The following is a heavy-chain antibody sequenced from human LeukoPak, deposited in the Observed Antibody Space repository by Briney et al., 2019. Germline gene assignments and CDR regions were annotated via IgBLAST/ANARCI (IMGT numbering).Heavy chain of an antibody. J-gene: IGHJ4*02. D-gene: IGHD1-14*01. V-gene: IGHV3-66*02. Sequence: GGSLRLSCAASGFTVSTYYMSWVRLAPGKGLEWVSVIYSGGSTYFADSVKGRFTISRDNSKNTLYLQMNSLRAEDTAVYYCARTGPIDYWGQGTLVTVSS. CDR1: GFTVSTYY. CDR2: IYSGGST. CDR3: ARTGPIDY.